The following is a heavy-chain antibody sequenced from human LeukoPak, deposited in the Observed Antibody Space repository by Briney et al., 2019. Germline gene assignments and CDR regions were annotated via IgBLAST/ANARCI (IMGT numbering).Heavy chain of an antibody. J-gene: IGHJ4*02. CDR1: GFTFSSYA. Sequence: AGGSLRLSCAVSGFTFSSYAMSWVRQAPGEGLEWVSGISAVGDTTYTADSVRGRFTISRDNSNNTLYLQMNILTAEDTAVYYCAAISYSGTWPVGYWGQGILVTVTA. D-gene: IGHD6-25*01. CDR3: AAISYSGTWPVGY. V-gene: IGHV3-23*01. CDR2: ISAVGDTT.